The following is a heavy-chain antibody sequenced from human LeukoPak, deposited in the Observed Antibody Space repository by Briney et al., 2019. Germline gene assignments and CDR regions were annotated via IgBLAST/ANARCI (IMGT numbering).Heavy chain of an antibody. J-gene: IGHJ4*02. CDR2: IIPILGIA. V-gene: IGHV1-69*04. CDR1: GGTFISSA. CDR3: ARVDTAMVIDY. Sequence: SVKVSCKASGGTFISSAISWVLQAPGQGLEWMGRIIPILGIANYAQKFQGRVTITADKSTSTAYMELSSLRSEYTAVYYCARVDTAMVIDYWGQGTLVTVSS. D-gene: IGHD5-18*01.